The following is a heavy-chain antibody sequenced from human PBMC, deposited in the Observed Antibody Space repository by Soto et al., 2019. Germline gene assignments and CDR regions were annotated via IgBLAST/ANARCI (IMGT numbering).Heavy chain of an antibody. V-gene: IGHV3-15*07. D-gene: IGHD3-9*01. CDR1: GFTFSNAW. J-gene: IGHJ4*02. CDR3: AKGLRYLDWLLFDY. Sequence: PGGSLRISCAASGFTFSNAWINWVRQAPGKGLEWVGRIKRKTDGGTTDFAAPVKGRFAISRDDSKNMVYLQMNSLKTEDTAVYFCAKGLRYLDWLLFDYWGQGTLVTVSS. CDR2: IKRKTDGGTT.